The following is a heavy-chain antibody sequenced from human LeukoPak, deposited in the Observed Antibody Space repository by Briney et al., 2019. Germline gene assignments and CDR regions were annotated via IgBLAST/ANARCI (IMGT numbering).Heavy chain of an antibody. J-gene: IGHJ3*02. CDR1: GGSVSSNAYY. V-gene: IGHV4-39*01. Sequence: NSSETLSLTCTVSGGSVSSNAYYWGWIRQTPGKGLEWIGNAYFSGHKYYNPSLKSRVTIFVDTSKNEFSLKLSSVTAADTAVYYCARLGGYNLSRNAFDILGRGTLVTVSS. CDR3: ARLGGYNLSRNAFDI. D-gene: IGHD5-24*01. CDR2: AYFSGHK.